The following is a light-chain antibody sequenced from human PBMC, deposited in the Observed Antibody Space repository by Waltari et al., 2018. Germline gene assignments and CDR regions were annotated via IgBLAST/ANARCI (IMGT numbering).Light chain of an antibody. J-gene: IGKJ1*01. Sequence: EIVLTQSPDTLSLSHGERATTSCRASQSVIRTLVWYQQKPGQAPRLLMYGASSRATGIPDRFSGSGSGTDFSLTISRLEPEDFAVYYCQHYVSLPVTFGQGTKVEIK. CDR1: QSVIRT. V-gene: IGKV3-20*01. CDR3: QHYVSLPVT. CDR2: GAS.